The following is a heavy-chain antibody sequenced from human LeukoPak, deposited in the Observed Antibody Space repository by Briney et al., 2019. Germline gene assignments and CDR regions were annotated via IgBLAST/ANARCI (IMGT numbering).Heavy chain of an antibody. Sequence: PSGTLSLTCAVSGGSISSSNWWSWVRQPPGKGLEWIGEIYHSGSTNYNPSLKSRVTISIDRSKNQFSLRLSSVTAADTALYYCARGYNWNYGPFDYWGQGTLLTVSS. CDR1: GGSISSSNW. V-gene: IGHV4-4*02. J-gene: IGHJ4*02. CDR3: ARGYNWNYGPFDY. D-gene: IGHD1-7*01. CDR2: IYHSGST.